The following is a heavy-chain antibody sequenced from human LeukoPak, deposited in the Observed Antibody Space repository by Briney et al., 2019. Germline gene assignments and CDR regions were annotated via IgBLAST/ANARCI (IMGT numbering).Heavy chain of an antibody. Sequence: VASVKVSCKASGYTFTRYYMHWVRQAPGQGLEWMGIINPSGGSTSYAQKFQGRVTMTRDMSTSTVYMELSSLRSEDTAVYYCARVPMVRGVMSYYYYMDVWGKGTTVTVSS. V-gene: IGHV1-46*01. CDR1: GYTFTRYY. CDR3: ARVPMVRGVMSYYYYMDV. CDR2: INPSGGST. J-gene: IGHJ6*03. D-gene: IGHD3-10*01.